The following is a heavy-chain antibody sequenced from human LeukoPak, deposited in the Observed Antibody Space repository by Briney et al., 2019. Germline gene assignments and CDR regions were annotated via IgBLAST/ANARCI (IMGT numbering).Heavy chain of an antibody. V-gene: IGHV5-51*01. Sequence: GESLKISCKGSGYSFTSYWIAWVRQMPGQGLEWMGIIYPGDSDTKYSPSFQGQVTMSADKSISTAYLQWSSLKASDTAMYYCARQGGYSGYDLDYRGQGTLVTVSS. J-gene: IGHJ4*02. D-gene: IGHD5-12*01. CDR2: IYPGDSDT. CDR3: ARQGGYSGYDLDY. CDR1: GYSFTSYW.